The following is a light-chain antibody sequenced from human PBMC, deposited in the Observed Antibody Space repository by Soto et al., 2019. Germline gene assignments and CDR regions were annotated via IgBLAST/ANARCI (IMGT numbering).Light chain of an antibody. CDR2: AAS. Sequence: EIVLTQSPGTLSLSPGERATLSCRASQSVSSAYLAWYQHKTGQPPTLLIYAASSRVTGIPDRFSGSGSGTDFTLTISRQEPEDFAVYYCQQYGSSSTWTFGQGTKVEIK. CDR1: QSVSSAY. J-gene: IGKJ1*01. V-gene: IGKV3-20*01. CDR3: QQYGSSSTWT.